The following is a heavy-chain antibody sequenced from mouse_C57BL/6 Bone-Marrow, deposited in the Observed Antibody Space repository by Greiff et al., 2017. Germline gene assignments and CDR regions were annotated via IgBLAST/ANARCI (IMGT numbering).Heavy chain of an antibody. V-gene: IGHV1-54*01. CDR1: GYAFTNYL. CDR2: INPGSGGT. J-gene: IGHJ2*01. D-gene: IGHD2-3*01. Sequence: QVQLKQSGAELVRPGTSVKVSCKASGYAFTNYLIEWVKQRPGQGLEWIGVINPGSGGTNYNEKFKGKATLTADKSSSTAYMQLSSLTSEDSAVYFCAFYDGYYVGLYWGQGTTLTVSS. CDR3: AFYDGYYVGLY.